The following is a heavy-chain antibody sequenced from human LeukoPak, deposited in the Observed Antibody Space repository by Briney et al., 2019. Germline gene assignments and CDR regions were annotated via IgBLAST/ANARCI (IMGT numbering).Heavy chain of an antibody. CDR1: GDSINNYY. V-gene: IGHV4-59*08. D-gene: IGHD6-6*01. CDR3: ARHDPRGEPARLGFFDY. Sequence: PSDTLSLTCTVSGDSINNYYWSWIRQPPGKGLEWIGYIYYSGSTNYNPSLKSRVTISVDTSKNQFSLNLSSVTAADTAVYYCARHDPRGEPARLGFFDYWGQGTLVTVSS. J-gene: IGHJ4*02. CDR2: IYYSGST.